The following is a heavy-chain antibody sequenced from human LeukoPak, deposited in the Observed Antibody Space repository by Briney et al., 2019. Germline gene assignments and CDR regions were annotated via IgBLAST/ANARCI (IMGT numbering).Heavy chain of an antibody. D-gene: IGHD5-12*01. Sequence: PGGSLRLSCAASAFTFSSYGMHWVRQAPGKGLEWVAVISYDGSNKYYADSVKGRFTISRDNSKNTLYLQMNSLRAEDTAVYYCAKVRRGYSGYDSLFDYWGQGTLVTVSS. J-gene: IGHJ4*02. CDR1: AFTFSSYG. V-gene: IGHV3-30*18. CDR3: AKVRRGYSGYDSLFDY. CDR2: ISYDGSNK.